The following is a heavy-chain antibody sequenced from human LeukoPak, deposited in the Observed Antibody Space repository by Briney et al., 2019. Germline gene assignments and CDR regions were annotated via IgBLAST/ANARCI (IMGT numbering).Heavy chain of an antibody. CDR1: GGSISSGSYY. J-gene: IGHJ6*03. V-gene: IGHV4-61*02. D-gene: IGHD3-10*01. CDR3: ARSTYYYGSGSYYKPRNYYYYMDV. Sequence: SETLSLTCTVSGGSISSGSYYWSWIRQPAGKGLEWIGRIYTGGSTDYNPSLKSRVTISIDTSKNQFSLNLNSVTAADTAVYYCARSTYYYGSGSYYKPRNYYYYMDVWGKGTTVTVSS. CDR2: IYTGGST.